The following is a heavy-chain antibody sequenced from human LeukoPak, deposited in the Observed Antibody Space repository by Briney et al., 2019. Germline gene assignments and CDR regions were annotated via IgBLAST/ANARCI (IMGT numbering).Heavy chain of an antibody. CDR1: GFTFSSYE. Sequence: GGSLRLSCAASGFTFSSYEMNWVRQAPGKGLEWVANIKQDGSEKKYVDSVKGRFTISRDNAKKSLYLQMNSLRAEDTAVYYCARGKYDSSGYPLLGFDYWGQGTLVTVSS. CDR2: IKQDGSEK. CDR3: ARGKYDSSGYPLLGFDY. J-gene: IGHJ4*02. V-gene: IGHV3-7*01. D-gene: IGHD3-22*01.